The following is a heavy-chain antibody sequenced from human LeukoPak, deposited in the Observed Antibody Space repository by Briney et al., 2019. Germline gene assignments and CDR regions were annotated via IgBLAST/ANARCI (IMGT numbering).Heavy chain of an antibody. CDR2: INPNSGGT. CDR3: ARDRAVVTEGFDY. J-gene: IGHJ4*02. Sequence: GASVKVSCKASRYTFTGYYMHWVRQAPGQGLEWMGWINPNSGGTNYAQKFQGRVTMTRDTSISTVYMELSSLKSEDTAVYYCARDRAVVTEGFDYWGQGTLVTVSS. D-gene: IGHD2-21*02. V-gene: IGHV1-2*02. CDR1: RYTFTGYY.